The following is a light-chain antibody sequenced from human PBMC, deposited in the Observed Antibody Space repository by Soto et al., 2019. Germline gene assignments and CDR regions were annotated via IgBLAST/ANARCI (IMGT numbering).Light chain of an antibody. J-gene: IGLJ2*01. CDR3: SSYAGSNNLV. Sequence: QSALTQPPSASGSPGQSVTISCTGTSSDVGGYNYVSWYQQHPGQAPKLMIYDVNKWPSGVPDRFSGSKSGNTASLTVSGLQADDEADYYCSSYAGSNNLVFGGGTKLTVL. CDR2: DVN. V-gene: IGLV2-8*01. CDR1: SSDVGGYNY.